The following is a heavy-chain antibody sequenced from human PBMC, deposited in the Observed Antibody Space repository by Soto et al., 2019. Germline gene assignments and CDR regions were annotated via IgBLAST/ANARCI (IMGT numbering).Heavy chain of an antibody. D-gene: IGHD3-22*01. CDR1: DGSIGNYY. CDR2: IFYIGST. Sequence: PSETLSLTCTVSDGSIGNYYWTWIRQSPEKGLEWIGYIFYIGSTNYNPALKSRVTISEDRSKNQVFLTLRSVTAADTAVYYCARGVGVYYYDSSGYYTAYNWFDPWGQGTLVTVSS. J-gene: IGHJ5*02. CDR3: ARGVGVYYYDSSGYYTAYNWFDP. V-gene: IGHV4-59*01.